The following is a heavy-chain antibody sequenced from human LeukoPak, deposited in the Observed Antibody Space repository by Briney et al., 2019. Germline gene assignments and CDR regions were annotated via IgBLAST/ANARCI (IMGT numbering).Heavy chain of an antibody. V-gene: IGHV1-3*01. CDR1: GYTFSGYA. Sequence: ASVKVSCKASGYTFSGYAINWVRQAPGQRFEWMGWINAGNGHTKYSQNFQGRVTITRDSSASIVYMELSSLTSEDTAVYYCARGIWSATRVDYYLDNWGRGTLVTVSS. CDR3: ARGIWSATRVDYYLDN. D-gene: IGHD5-24*01. CDR2: INAGNGHT. J-gene: IGHJ4*02.